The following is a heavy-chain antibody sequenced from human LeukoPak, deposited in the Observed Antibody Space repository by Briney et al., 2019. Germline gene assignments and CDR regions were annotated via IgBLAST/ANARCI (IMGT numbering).Heavy chain of an antibody. V-gene: IGHV1-46*01. Sequence: GASVKVSCKASGYTFTSYYMHWARQAPGQGLEWMGIINPSGGSTNYAQKFQGRVTITADKSTSTAYMELSSLRSEDTAVYYCAKSLPSTGYYKERYGMDVWGQGTTVTVSS. CDR1: GYTFTSYY. J-gene: IGHJ6*02. D-gene: IGHD3-9*01. CDR2: INPSGGST. CDR3: AKSLPSTGYYKERYGMDV.